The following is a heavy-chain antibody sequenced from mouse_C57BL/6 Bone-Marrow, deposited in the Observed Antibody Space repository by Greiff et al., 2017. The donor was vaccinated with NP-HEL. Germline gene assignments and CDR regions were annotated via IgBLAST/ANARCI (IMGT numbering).Heavy chain of an antibody. CDR2: ISYDGSN. Sequence: VQLKESGPGLVKPSQSLSLTCSVTGYSITSGYYWNWIRQFPGNKLEWMGYISYDGSNNYNPSLKNRTSITRYTSKNPFFLKLNSVTTEDTATYYGARGGENYDYDGTWFADWGKGTMVTVSA. V-gene: IGHV3-6*01. D-gene: IGHD2-4*01. J-gene: IGHJ3*01. CDR1: GYSITSGYY. CDR3: ARGGENYDYDGTWFAD.